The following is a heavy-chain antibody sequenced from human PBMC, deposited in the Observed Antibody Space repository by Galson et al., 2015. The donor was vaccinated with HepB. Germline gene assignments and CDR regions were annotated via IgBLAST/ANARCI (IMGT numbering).Heavy chain of an antibody. CDR3: ARGKTGQD. D-gene: IGHD3-9*01. CDR1: GFSFSSYV. V-gene: IGHV3-30*03. CDR2: ISYDGSNK. J-gene: IGHJ4*02. Sequence: SLRLSCAASGFSFSSYVMHWVRQAPGKGLEWVALISYDGSNKYYADSVKGRFTISRDNSNNTLYLQMNNLRADDTALYFCARGKTGQDWGQGTLVTVSS.